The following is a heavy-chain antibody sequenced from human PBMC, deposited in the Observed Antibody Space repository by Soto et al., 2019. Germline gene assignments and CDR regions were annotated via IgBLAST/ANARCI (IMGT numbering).Heavy chain of an antibody. CDR1: GLTFSDCY. CDR3: ARVRFGEWGYAMDV. CDR2: ISSSGSSI. Sequence: QVQLVESGGGLVKPGGSLRLSCEASGLTFSDCYMNWIRQAPGKGLEWVSYISSSGSSITYAVSVKGRFTISRDNAKNSLYLQMNRLRAEDTAMYYCARVRFGEWGYAMDVWGQGTTVTVSS. D-gene: IGHD3-10*01. J-gene: IGHJ6*02. V-gene: IGHV3-11*01.